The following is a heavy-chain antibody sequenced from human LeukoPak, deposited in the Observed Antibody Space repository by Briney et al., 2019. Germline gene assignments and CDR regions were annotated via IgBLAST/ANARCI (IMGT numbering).Heavy chain of an antibody. V-gene: IGHV5-51*01. CDR3: ARQGLPNAFDL. Sequence: GESLKISFQGSGYRFTSYWIGWVRPMPGKGLEWMGIIYPGDSDTRYSPSFQGQVTISADKSISTAYLQWSSLKASDTAIYYCARQGLPNAFDLWVQGTMVTVSS. CDR1: GYRFTSYW. J-gene: IGHJ3*01. CDR2: IYPGDSDT.